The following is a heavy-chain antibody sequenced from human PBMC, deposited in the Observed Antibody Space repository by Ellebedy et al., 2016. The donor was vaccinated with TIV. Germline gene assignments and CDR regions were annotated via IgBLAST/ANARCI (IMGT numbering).Heavy chain of an antibody. CDR1: GGSISSSSYY. V-gene: IGHV4-39*07. CDR3: ARVISGWYGFDY. D-gene: IGHD6-19*01. Sequence: SETLSLTCGVSGGSISSSSYYWGWIRQPPGKGLEWIGSIYYSGSTYYNPSLKSRVTISVDTSTNQFSLKLSSVTAADTAVYYCARVISGWYGFDYWGQGTLVTVSS. CDR2: IYYSGST. J-gene: IGHJ4*02.